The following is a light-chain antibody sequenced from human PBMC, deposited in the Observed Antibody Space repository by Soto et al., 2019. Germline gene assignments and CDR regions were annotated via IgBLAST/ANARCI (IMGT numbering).Light chain of an antibody. Sequence: EIVMTQSPATLSVSPGERATLSCRASQSVGSDLAWYQQKPGQAPRLVIYGASNRASGIPERFSGSGSGTDFTLTINRLEPEDSAVYYCQHYDSSPGFTFGGGTKVEIK. CDR1: QSVGSD. V-gene: IGKV3-20*01. J-gene: IGKJ4*01. CDR2: GAS. CDR3: QHYDSSPGFT.